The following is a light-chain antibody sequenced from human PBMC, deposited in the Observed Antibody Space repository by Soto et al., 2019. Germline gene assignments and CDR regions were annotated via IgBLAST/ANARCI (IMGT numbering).Light chain of an antibody. CDR2: RNN. V-gene: IGLV1-47*01. Sequence: QSVLTQPPSASGTPGQRVTISCSGSSSNIGSNYVYWYQQLPGTAPKLLIYRNNPRPSGVPDRFSGSKSGTSASLAISGRRSEDEADYYCAAWDDSLSGRKVFGGGTKLSVL. CDR3: AAWDDSLSGRKV. CDR1: SSNIGSNY. J-gene: IGLJ2*01.